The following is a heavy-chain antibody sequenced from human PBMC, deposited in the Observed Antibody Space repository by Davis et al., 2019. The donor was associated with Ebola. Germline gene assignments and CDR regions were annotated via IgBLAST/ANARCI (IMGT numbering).Heavy chain of an antibody. V-gene: IGHV1-2*02. CDR2: IHPNTGGT. J-gene: IGHJ5*02. D-gene: IGHD3-10*01. CDR3: ARVAYGSDYRWFDP. Sequence: ASVKVSCKASGYPFTGYYLHWVRQAPGQGLEWMGWIHPNTGGTNYAQKFQGRVTMTRDTSINTAYMQLTRLTSDDTAVYYCARVAYGSDYRWFDPWGQGTLVTVSS. CDR1: GYPFTGYY.